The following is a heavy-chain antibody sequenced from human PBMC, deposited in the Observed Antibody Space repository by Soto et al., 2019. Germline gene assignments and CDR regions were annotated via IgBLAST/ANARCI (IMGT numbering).Heavy chain of an antibody. CDR1: GLTFSSYS. V-gene: IGHV3-21*01. J-gene: IGHJ4*01. Sequence: PGGFLRLSCAASGLTFSSYSMNWVGQAPGKGLEWVSSISSSSSYIYYADSVKGRVTISRDNAKNSLYLQMNSLRAEDTAMYYCARKIKPKEALDYWGQGTLVTVSS. CDR3: ARKIKPKEALDY. CDR2: ISSSSSYI.